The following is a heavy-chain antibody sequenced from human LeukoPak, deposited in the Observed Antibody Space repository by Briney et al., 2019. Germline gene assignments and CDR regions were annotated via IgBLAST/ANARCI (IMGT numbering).Heavy chain of an antibody. V-gene: IGHV4-59*08. CDR3: ARLRTTVFIYYYYMDV. CDR2: IHYSGST. CDR1: SGSISTYY. J-gene: IGHJ6*03. D-gene: IGHD4-11*01. Sequence: PSETLSLTCTVSSGSISTYYWSWIRQPPGKGLEWIGYIHYSGSTNYNPSLKSRVSISVETSKNQFSLKLSSVTAADTAVYYCARLRTTVFIYYYYMDVWGRGTTVTVSS.